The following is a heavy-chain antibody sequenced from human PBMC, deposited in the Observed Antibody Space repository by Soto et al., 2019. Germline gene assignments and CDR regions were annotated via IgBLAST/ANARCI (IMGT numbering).Heavy chain of an antibody. CDR2: IYHSGST. V-gene: IGHV4-38-2*01. J-gene: IGHJ4*02. CDR1: GYSISSGYY. CDR3: ARCATSIPYYFDY. Sequence: PSETLSLTCAVSGYSISSGYYWGWIRQPPGRGLEWIGSIYHSGSTYYNPSLKSRVTISVDTSKNQFSLKLSSVTAADTAVYYCARCATSIPYYFDYLGQGTLVTVSS.